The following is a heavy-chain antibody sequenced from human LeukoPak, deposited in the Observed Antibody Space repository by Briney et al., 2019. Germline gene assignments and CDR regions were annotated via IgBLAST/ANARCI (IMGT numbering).Heavy chain of an antibody. J-gene: IGHJ6*02. D-gene: IGHD3-10*01. Sequence: SETLSLTCAVYGGSFSGYYWSWIRQPPGKGLEWIGEINHSGSTNYNPSLKSRVTISVDTSKNQFSLKLSSVTAADTAVYYCARLPKRPYYGSGSYPRYYYYYGMDVWGQGTTVTVSS. CDR2: INHSGST. CDR3: ARLPKRPYYGSGSYPRYYYYYGMDV. CDR1: GGSFSGYY. V-gene: IGHV4-34*01.